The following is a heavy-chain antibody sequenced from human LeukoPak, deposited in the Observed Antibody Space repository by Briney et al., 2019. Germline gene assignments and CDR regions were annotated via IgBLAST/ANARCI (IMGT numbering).Heavy chain of an antibody. D-gene: IGHD1-26*01. CDR1: GDSVSSKSAS. V-gene: IGHV6-1*01. CDR2: TYSRSKWFN. CDR3: ARGTGSLDY. Sequence: SQTLSLTCAISGDSVSSKSASWNWIRQSPSGGLEWLGRTYSRSKWFNDYAVSVKSRITINPDTSKNQFSLHLTSVTPGDTAVYYCARGTGSLDYWGQGTLVTVSS. J-gene: IGHJ4*02.